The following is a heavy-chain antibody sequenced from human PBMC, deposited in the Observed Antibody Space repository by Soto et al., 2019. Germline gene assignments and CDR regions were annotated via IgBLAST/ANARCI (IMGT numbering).Heavy chain of an antibody. CDR1: GDSINSGDYY. D-gene: IGHD5-18*01. V-gene: IGHV4-61*08. CDR2: VYFSGST. J-gene: IGHJ5*02. CDR3: ARVPVDTYMIYWSDP. Sequence: SETLSLTCSVSGDSINSGDYYWTWMRQAPGKGLQWVGHVYFSGSTNYNPSLKSRVTISLDTSKNQISLKLRSVTAGDTAVYYCARVPVDTYMIYWSDPWGQGTLVTVPQ.